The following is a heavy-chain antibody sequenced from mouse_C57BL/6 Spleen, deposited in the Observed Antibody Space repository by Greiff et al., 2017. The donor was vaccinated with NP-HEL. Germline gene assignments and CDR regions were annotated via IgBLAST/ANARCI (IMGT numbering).Heavy chain of an antibody. Sequence: VQLQQPGAELVKPGASVKMSCKASGYTFTSYWITWVKQRPGQGLEWIGDIYPGSGSTNYNEKFKSKATLTVDTSSSTAYMQLSSLTSEDSAVYYCARSGAYGSSYWYFDVWGTGTTVTVSS. V-gene: IGHV1-55*01. CDR2: IYPGSGST. CDR3: ARSGAYGSSYWYFDV. D-gene: IGHD1-1*01. CDR1: GYTFTSYW. J-gene: IGHJ1*03.